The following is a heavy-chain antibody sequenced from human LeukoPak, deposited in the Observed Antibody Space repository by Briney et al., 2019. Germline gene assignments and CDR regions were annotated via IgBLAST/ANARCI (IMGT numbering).Heavy chain of an antibody. CDR2: IYYSGST. V-gene: IGHV4-59*08. J-gene: IGHJ4*02. CDR3: ARRSEWELLDY. D-gene: IGHD1-26*01. Sequence: PSETLSLTCTVSGGSISSYYWSWIRQPPGKGLEWIGYIYYSGSTNYNPSLKSRVTISVDTSKNQFSLKLSSVTAADTAVYYCARRSEWELLDYWGQGTLVTVSS. CDR1: GGSISSYY.